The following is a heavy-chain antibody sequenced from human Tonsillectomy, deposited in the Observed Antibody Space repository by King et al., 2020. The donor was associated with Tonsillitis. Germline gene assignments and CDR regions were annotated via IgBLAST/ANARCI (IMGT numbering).Heavy chain of an antibody. CDR3: AKEWGGGGYCSSTSCYHFDF. D-gene: IGHD2-2*01. CDR2: ISWNSERI. V-gene: IGHV3-9*01. Sequence: VQLVESGGGLVQPGRSLRLSCAASGFTFDDYAMHWVRQAPGKGLEWVSGISWNSERIGYAGSVKGRFTISRDNPKKSLYLQMNRLRAEETALYYCAKEWGGGGYCSSTSCYHFDFWGQGTLVTVSS. CDR1: GFTFDDYA. J-gene: IGHJ4*02.